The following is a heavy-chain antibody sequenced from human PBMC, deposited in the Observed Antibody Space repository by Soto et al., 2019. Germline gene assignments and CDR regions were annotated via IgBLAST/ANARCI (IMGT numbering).Heavy chain of an antibody. J-gene: IGHJ4*02. D-gene: IGHD3-16*02. CDR3: ARGNDYVWGSYREAPNFDY. Sequence: SETLSLTCTVSGGSTSSYYWSWIRQPPGKGLEWIGYIYYSGSTNYNPSLKSRVTISVDTSKNQFSLKLSSVTAADTAVYYCARGNDYVWGSYREAPNFDYWGQGTLVTVSS. CDR2: IYYSGST. CDR1: GGSTSSYY. V-gene: IGHV4-59*01.